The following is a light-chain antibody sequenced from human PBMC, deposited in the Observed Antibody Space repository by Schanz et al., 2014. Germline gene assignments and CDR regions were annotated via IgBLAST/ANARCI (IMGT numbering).Light chain of an antibody. CDR2: AAS. CDR3: QQYTGYSWT. V-gene: IGKV1-39*01. J-gene: IGKJ1*01. CDR1: QSISSY. Sequence: DIPMTQSPSSLSASVGDRVTITCRASQSISSYLNWYQQKPGKAPKLLIYAASSLQSGVPSRFSGSGSGTDFTLTISSLQPDDFATYYCQQYTGYSWTFGQGTKVEIK.